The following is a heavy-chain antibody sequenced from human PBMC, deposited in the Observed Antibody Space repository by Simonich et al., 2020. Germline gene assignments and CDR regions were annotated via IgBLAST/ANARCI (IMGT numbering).Heavy chain of an antibody. Sequence: EVQLVESGGGLVQPGGSLRLSCAASGFTFSSYDMHWVRQATGKGQTWRPDSATAGDTYEPGSVKGRFTISRENAKNALYLQMNSLRAGDTAVYYCARGGYSGSYNWFDPWGQGTLVTVSS. CDR1: GFTFSSYD. CDR2: SATAGDT. CDR3: ARGGYSGSYNWFDP. V-gene: IGHV3-13*04. J-gene: IGHJ5*02. D-gene: IGHD1-26*01.